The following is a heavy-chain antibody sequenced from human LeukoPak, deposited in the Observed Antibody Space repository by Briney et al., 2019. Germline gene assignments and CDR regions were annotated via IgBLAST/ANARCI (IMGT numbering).Heavy chain of an antibody. CDR3: ARLNFGDPSY. V-gene: IGHV4-39*01. CDR1: GGSISSSYY. Sequence: SETLSLTCTVTGGSISSSYYWGWIRQPPGKGLEWIWNIYYSGSTHYSPSLKSRVTISVDTSKSQFSLKLSSVTAADTAVYYCARLNFGDPSYWGQGVLVTVSS. J-gene: IGHJ4*02. D-gene: IGHD2-21*02. CDR2: IYYSGST.